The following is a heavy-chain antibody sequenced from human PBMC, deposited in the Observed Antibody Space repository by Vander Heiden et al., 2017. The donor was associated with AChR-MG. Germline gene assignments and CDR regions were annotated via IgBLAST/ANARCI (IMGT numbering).Heavy chain of an antibody. CDR2: IIPIFGTA. Sequence: QVQLVQSGAEVKKPGSSVKVSCKASGGSFSSYAISWVRQDPGQGLEWMGGIIPIFGTANYAQKFQGRVTITADKSTSTAYMELSSLRSEDTAVYYCARERWEPHWFDPWGQGTLVTVSS. CDR1: GGSFSSYA. D-gene: IGHD1-26*01. J-gene: IGHJ5*02. CDR3: ARERWEPHWFDP. V-gene: IGHV1-69*06.